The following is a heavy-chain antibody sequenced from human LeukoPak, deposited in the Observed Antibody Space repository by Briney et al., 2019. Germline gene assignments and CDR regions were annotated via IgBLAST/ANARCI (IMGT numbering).Heavy chain of an antibody. CDR1: GYTFTSYG. CDR2: ISAYNGNT. V-gene: IGHV1-18*01. D-gene: IGHD3-10*01. Sequence: ASVKVSCKASGYTFTSYGISWVRQAPGQGLEWMGWISAYNGNTNYAQKLQGRVTMTTDTSTSTAYMELRSLRSDDTAVYYCAKDLRHYYGSGSNFDYWGQGTLVTVSS. CDR3: AKDLRHYYGSGSNFDY. J-gene: IGHJ4*02.